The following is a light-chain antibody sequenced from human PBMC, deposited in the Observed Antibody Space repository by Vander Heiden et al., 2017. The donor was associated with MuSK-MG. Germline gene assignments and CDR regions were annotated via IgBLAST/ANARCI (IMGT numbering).Light chain of an antibody. Sequence: DIQMTQSPSTLSASVGDRVTITCRASQSISSWLAWYQQKPGKAPKLLIYKASSLESGVPSRFSGSGYGTEFTLTISSLQPDDIAPYYCQQHNSYSPWTFGQGTKVEIK. V-gene: IGKV1-5*03. CDR1: QSISSW. CDR2: KAS. CDR3: QQHNSYSPWT. J-gene: IGKJ1*01.